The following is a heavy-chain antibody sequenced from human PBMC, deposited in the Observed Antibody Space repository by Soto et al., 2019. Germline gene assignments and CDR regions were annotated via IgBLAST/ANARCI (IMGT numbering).Heavy chain of an antibody. CDR3: AKLGYCTGGTCYLDYYYGVDV. D-gene: IGHD2-15*01. Sequence: QLLESGGGLVQPGGSLRLSCEASGFSFSRNAMSWVRQAPGKGLEWVSSISSGGNKNYADSVKGRFTISRDNSKNTQSLQMTSLGAEDTAVYYCAKLGYCTGGTCYLDYYYGVDVWGQGTTVTVS. CDR2: ISSGGNK. V-gene: IGHV3-23*01. J-gene: IGHJ6*02. CDR1: GFSFSRNA.